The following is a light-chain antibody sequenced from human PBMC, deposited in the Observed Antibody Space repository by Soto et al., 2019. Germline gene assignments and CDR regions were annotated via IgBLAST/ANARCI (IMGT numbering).Light chain of an antibody. V-gene: IGKV1-5*03. CDR2: KAS. CDR3: QQYNSSPWT. J-gene: IGKJ1*01. Sequence: DIQMTQSPSTLSASRGERVTITCRASQSISSWLAWYQQKPGNAPTLLIYKASSLESGVPSRFSGSGSGTEFTLTISSLQPDDFATYYCQQYNSSPWTFGQGTKVEIK. CDR1: QSISSW.